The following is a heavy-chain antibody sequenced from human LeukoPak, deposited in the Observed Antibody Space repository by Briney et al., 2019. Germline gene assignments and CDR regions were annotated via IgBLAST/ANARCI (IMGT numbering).Heavy chain of an antibody. J-gene: IGHJ4*02. D-gene: IGHD3-3*01. CDR2: INPSGGST. V-gene: IGHV1-46*01. CDR3: ARDGGYDFWSGYHRPDY. CDR1: GYTFTSYY. Sequence: EASVKVSCKASGYTFTSYYMHWARQAPGQGLEWMGIINPSGGSTSYAQKFQGRVTMTSDTSTSTVYMELSSLRSEDTAVYYCARDGGYDFWSGYHRPDYWGQGTLVTVSS.